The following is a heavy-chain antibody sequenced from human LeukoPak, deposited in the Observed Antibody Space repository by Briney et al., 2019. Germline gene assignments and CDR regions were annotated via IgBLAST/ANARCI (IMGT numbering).Heavy chain of an antibody. CDR2: IIPMSDTA. V-gene: IGHV1-69*06. D-gene: IGHD1-26*01. Sequence: GASVKVSCKASGGTFNSYAISWVRQAPGQGLEWMGGIIPMSDTANYPQKFRGRLTITADIPTSTVYMELSSLRSEDTAVYYCAREDDTGRYMGDDAFDIWGQGTMVTASS. CDR1: GGTFNSYA. CDR3: AREDDTGRYMGDDAFDI. J-gene: IGHJ3*02.